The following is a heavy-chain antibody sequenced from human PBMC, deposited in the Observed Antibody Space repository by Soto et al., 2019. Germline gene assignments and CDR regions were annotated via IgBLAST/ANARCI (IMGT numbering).Heavy chain of an antibody. J-gene: IGHJ6*02. CDR1: GYTFTSYS. Sequence: QGQLEQSGGEVTKPGASVKVSCKASGYTFTSYSMRWVRQAPGQGLEWMGWISIYTGDTKYAQSFQGRVTLTTETSENTAYMELRSLRSDDTAVYYCARDRCTSTRCYTHHFDVWGQGTTVVVSS. CDR2: ISIYTGDT. D-gene: IGHD2-2*01. V-gene: IGHV1-18*04. CDR3: ARDRCTSTRCYTHHFDV.